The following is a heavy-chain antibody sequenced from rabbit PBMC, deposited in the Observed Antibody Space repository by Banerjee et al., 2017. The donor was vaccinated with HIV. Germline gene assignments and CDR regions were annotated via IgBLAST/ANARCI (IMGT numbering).Heavy chain of an antibody. CDR3: ATWAGVPYWSL. CDR2: IVTGSGNT. J-gene: IGHJ3*01. D-gene: IGHD3-3*01. V-gene: IGHV1S45*01. CDR1: GFDFSSYA. Sequence: QEQLEESGGDLVKPEGSLTLTCKASGFDFSSYAITWVRQAPGKGLEWIGCIVTGSGNTYYASWAKGRFTISKTSSTTVTLQMTSLTAADTATYFCATWAGVPYWSLWGQGTLVTVS.